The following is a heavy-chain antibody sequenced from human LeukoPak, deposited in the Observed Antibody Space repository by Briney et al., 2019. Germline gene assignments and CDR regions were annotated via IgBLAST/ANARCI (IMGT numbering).Heavy chain of an antibody. D-gene: IGHD1-1*01. CDR1: GYTFTGYY. J-gene: IGHJ5*02. V-gene: IGHV1-2*02. CDR2: INPNSGGT. CDR3: ARDSGTAANWFDP. Sequence: GASVKVSCKASGYTFTGYYMHWVRQAPGQGLEWMGWINPNSGGTNYAQKFQGRVTMTRDTSISTAYMKLSRLRSDDTAVYYCARDSGTAANWFDPWGQGTLVTVSS.